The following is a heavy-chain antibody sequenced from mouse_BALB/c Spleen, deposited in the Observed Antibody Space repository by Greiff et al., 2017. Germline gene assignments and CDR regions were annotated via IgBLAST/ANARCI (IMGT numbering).Heavy chain of an antibody. CDR1: GFTFSSFG. V-gene: IGHV5-17*02. Sequence: VQLKESVGGLVQPGGSRKLSCAASGFTFSSFGMHWVRQAPEKGLEWVAYISSGSSTIYYADTVKGRFTISRDNPKNTLFLQMTSLRSEDTAMYYCARKGFRYAMDYWGQGTSVTVSS. CDR3: ARKGFRYAMDY. CDR2: ISSGSSTI. D-gene: IGHD3-2*02. J-gene: IGHJ4*01.